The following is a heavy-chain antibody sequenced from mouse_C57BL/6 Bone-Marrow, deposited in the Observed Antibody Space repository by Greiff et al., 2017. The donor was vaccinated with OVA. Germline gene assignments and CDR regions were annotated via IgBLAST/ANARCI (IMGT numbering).Heavy chain of an antibody. J-gene: IGHJ2*01. CDR1: GYTFTSYW. CDR2: IDPSDSYT. CDR3: ARDPYYAMDY. V-gene: IGHV1-69*01. D-gene: IGHD1-1*02. Sequence: QVQLQQSGAELVMPGASVKLSCKASGYTFTSYWMHWVKQRPGQGLEWIGEIDPSDSYTNYNQKFKGKSTLTVDKSSSTAYMQLSSLTSEDSAVYYCARDPYYAMDYWGQGTTLTVSS.